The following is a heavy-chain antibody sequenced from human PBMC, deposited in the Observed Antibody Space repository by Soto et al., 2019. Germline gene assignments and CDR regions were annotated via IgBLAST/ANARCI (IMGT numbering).Heavy chain of an antibody. J-gene: IGHJ5*02. D-gene: IGHD1-26*01. CDR1: GGSISSSTYY. V-gene: IGHV4-39*01. CDR3: ARSSGNYYMGHSDA. Sequence: QLQLQESGPGLVKPSETLSLSCSVSGGSISSSTYYWGWIRQPPGKGLEWIGGIYYSGSTYYKPSLKSRVTISINTSKNQFSLELTSVTAADTAVYYCARSSGNYYMGHSDAWGQGTLVTVFS. CDR2: IYYSGST.